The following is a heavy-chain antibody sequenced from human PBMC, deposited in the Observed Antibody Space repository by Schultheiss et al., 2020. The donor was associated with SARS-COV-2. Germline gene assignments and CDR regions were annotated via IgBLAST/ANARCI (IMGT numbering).Heavy chain of an antibody. J-gene: IGHJ6*03. D-gene: IGHD4-23*01. Sequence: SVKVSCKASGYTFTSYYMHWVRQAPGQGLEWMGGIIPIFGTANYAQKFQGRVTITADESTSTAYMELSSLRSEDTAVYYCARDDAYGGNPKGPVDYYYYYMDVWGKGTTVTVSS. CDR3: ARDDAYGGNPKGPVDYYYYYMDV. V-gene: IGHV1-69*13. CDR1: GYTFTSYY. CDR2: IIPIFGTA.